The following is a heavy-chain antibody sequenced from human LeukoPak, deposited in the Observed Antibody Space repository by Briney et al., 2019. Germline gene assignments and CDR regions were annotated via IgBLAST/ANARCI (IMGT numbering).Heavy chain of an antibody. J-gene: IGHJ4*02. CDR1: GFTFSSYA. D-gene: IGHD2-2*01. CDR3: AKDRGYCSSTSCFFDF. Sequence: GGSLRLSCAASGFTFSSYAMSSVRQAPGKGLEWVSAISGSGGSTYYADSVKGRFTISRDNSKNTLYLQMNSLRAEDTAVYYCAKDRGYCSSTSCFFDFWGQGTLVSVSS. CDR2: ISGSGGST. V-gene: IGHV3-23*01.